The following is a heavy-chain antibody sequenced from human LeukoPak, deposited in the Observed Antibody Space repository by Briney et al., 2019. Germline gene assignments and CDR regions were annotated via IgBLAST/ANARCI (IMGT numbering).Heavy chain of an antibody. J-gene: IGHJ4*02. V-gene: IGHV5-51*01. Sequence: GESLKISCKGSGYTFNTYWIGWVRQMPGKGLEWMGIIYPGDSDTRYSPSFQGQVTISADKSISTAYLQWGSLKASDTAMYYCARRYYYDSSGSEACFDSWGQGTLVTVSS. CDR3: ARRYYYDSSGSEACFDS. D-gene: IGHD3-22*01. CDR2: IYPGDSDT. CDR1: GYTFNTYW.